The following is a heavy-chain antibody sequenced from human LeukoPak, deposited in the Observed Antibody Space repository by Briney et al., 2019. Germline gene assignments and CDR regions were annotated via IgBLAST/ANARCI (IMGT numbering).Heavy chain of an antibody. CDR2: ISGSGGST. J-gene: IGHJ4*02. V-gene: IGHV3-23*01. Sequence: GGSLRLSCAASGFTVSNNYMSWVRQAPGKGLEWVSAISGSGGSTYYADSVKGRFTISRDNSKDTLYLQMNSLRAEDTAVYYCAKDDSGWFDYWGQGTLVTVSS. CDR1: GFTVSNNY. CDR3: AKDDSGWFDY. D-gene: IGHD6-19*01.